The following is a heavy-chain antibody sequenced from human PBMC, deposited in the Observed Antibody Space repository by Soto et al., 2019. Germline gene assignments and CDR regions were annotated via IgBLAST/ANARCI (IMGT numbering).Heavy chain of an antibody. Sequence: EVQLVESGGGLVQPGRSLRLSCAASGFTFGDYAMHWVRQSPGKGLEWVSGISWNSVSRFYAAAVKGRFTISRDNAQNSLYLQMNSLTSDDTALYYCAKAAVIGPLFYYYYMDVWGQGVTVTVSS. D-gene: IGHD3-22*01. CDR2: ISWNSVSR. J-gene: IGHJ6*03. CDR3: AKAAVIGPLFYYYYMDV. CDR1: GFTFGDYA. V-gene: IGHV3-9*01.